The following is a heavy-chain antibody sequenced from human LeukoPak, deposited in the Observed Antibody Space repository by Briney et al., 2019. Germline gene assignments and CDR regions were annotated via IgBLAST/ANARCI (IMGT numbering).Heavy chain of an antibody. D-gene: IGHD1-1*01. Sequence: PGGSLRLSCAASGFTFSSYWMHWVRQAPGKGLVWVSHINTDGSSTTYADSVKGRFTIYRDNAKKTLYLQMNSLRAEDTAVYYCARGGPLARTTDYWGQGTLVTVSS. CDR2: INTDGSST. V-gene: IGHV3-74*01. CDR3: ARGGPLARTTDY. J-gene: IGHJ4*02. CDR1: GFTFSSYW.